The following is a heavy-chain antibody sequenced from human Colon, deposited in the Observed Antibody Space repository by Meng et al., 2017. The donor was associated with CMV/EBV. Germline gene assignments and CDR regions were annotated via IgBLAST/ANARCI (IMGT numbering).Heavy chain of an antibody. V-gene: IGHV6-1*01. J-gene: IGHJ6*02. Sequence: SQTLSLTCAISGDSVSSNSAAWNWIRQSPSRGLEWLGRTYYKSKWYNDYAVSVKSRITINPDTSKNQFSLQLNSVTPEDTAVYYCARVLLWFGGGQSYGMDVWGQGTTVTVSS. CDR2: TYYKSKWYN. CDR3: ARVLLWFGGGQSYGMDV. D-gene: IGHD3-10*01. CDR1: GDSVSSNSAA.